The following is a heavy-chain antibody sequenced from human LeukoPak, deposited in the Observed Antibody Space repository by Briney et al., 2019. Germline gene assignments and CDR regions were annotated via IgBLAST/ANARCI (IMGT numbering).Heavy chain of an antibody. V-gene: IGHV1-69*13. CDR3: ARGKNSGSYYHFDF. Sequence: ASVKVSCKASGGTFSSYAISWVRQAPGQGLEWMGGIIPIFGTANYAQKFQGRVTITADESTSTAYMELSSLRSDDTAVYYCARGKNSGSYYHFDFWGQGTLVTVSS. D-gene: IGHD1-26*01. CDR2: IIPIFGTA. CDR1: GGTFSSYA. J-gene: IGHJ4*02.